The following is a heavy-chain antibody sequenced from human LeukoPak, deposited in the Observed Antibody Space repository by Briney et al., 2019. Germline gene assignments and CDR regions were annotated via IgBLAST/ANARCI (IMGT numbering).Heavy chain of an antibody. CDR2: ISYDGSNK. CDR1: GFTFSSYG. V-gene: IGHV3-30*18. D-gene: IGHD5-18*01. J-gene: IGHJ6*02. Sequence: GGSLRLSCAASGFTFSSYGMHWVRQAPGKGLEWVAVISYDGSNKYYADSVKGRFTISRDNSKNTLYLQMNSLRAEDTAVYYCAKEVHSHGPGMDVWGQGTTVTVSS. CDR3: AKEVHSHGPGMDV.